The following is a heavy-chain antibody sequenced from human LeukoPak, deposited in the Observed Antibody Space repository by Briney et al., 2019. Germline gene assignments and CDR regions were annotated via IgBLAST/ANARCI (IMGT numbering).Heavy chain of an antibody. V-gene: IGHV1-2*02. CDR3: ARGFLMVYAMGNWFDP. Sequence: GESLKISCKGSGYSFTSYWIGWVRQMPGKGLEWMGWINPNSGGTNYAQKFQGRVTMTRDTSISTAYMELSRLRSDDTAVYYCARGFLMVYAMGNWFDPWGQGTLVTVSS. J-gene: IGHJ5*02. D-gene: IGHD2-8*01. CDR1: GYSFTSYW. CDR2: INPNSGGT.